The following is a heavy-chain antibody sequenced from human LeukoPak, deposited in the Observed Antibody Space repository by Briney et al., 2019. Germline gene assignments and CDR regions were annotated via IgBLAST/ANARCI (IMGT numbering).Heavy chain of an antibody. CDR2: IYTGGST. V-gene: IGHV4-4*07. D-gene: IGHD3-22*01. CDR3: AMYNYDTSGFDY. CDR1: GGSVGSFSIYY. Sequence: SETLSLTCSVSGGSVGSFSIYYWSWVRQPAGKGLEWIGRIYTGGSTSTSYNPSLKSRVSISVDKSKNHFSLTLRSVTAADTAVYYCAMYNYDTSGFDYWGQGIRVTVSS. J-gene: IGHJ4*02.